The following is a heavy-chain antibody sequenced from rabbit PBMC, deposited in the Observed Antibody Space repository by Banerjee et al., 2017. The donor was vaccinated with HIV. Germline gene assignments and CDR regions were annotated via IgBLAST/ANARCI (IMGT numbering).Heavy chain of an antibody. Sequence: QSLEESGGDLVKPGASLTLTCTASGFSFSAGYYMCWVRQAPGKGLEWIACIHAGSSNNIYYATWAKGRFTISKTSSTTVTLQMTSLTAADTATYFCARDTSSSFSSYGMDLWGQGTLVTVS. V-gene: IGHV1S40*01. J-gene: IGHJ6*01. CDR1: GFSFSAGYY. CDR3: ARDTSSSFSSYGMDL. CDR2: IHAGSSNNI. D-gene: IGHD1-1*01.